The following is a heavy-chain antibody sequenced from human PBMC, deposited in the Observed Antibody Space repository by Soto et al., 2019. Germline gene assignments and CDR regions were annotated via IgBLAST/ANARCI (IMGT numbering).Heavy chain of an antibody. CDR2: ISTSSNVV. Sequence: GGSLRLSCEVSGFKVRSHGMHWVRQAPGKGLEWISYISTSSNVVNYADSVTGRFTISRDNGQNSLFLQMNSLKDDDTALYYCVREAISAHLDFWGQGTMVTVSS. J-gene: IGHJ4*02. V-gene: IGHV3-48*02. CDR3: VREAISAHLDF. D-gene: IGHD3-3*01. CDR1: GFKVRSHG.